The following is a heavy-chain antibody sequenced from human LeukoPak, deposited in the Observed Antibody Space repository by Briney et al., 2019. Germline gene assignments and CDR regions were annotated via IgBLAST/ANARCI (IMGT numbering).Heavy chain of an antibody. Sequence: GGSLRLSCAASGFTFSSYWMHWVRQAPGKGLEWVSSISSSSSYIYYADSVKGRFTISRDNAKNSLYLQMNSLRAEDTAVYYCARGGYDYVWGSYQNDYWGQGTLVTVSS. CDR1: GFTFSSYW. V-gene: IGHV3-21*01. CDR2: ISSSSSYI. D-gene: IGHD3-16*01. J-gene: IGHJ4*02. CDR3: ARGGYDYVWGSYQNDY.